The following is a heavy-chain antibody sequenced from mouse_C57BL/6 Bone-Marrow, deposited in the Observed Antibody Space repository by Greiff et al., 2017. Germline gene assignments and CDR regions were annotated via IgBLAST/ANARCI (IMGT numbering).Heavy chain of an antibody. Sequence: QVQLQQPGAELVKPGASVKLSCKASGYTFTSYWMHWVKQRPGRGLEWIGRIDPNSGGTKYNEKFKSKATLTVDKPSSTAYMPLSSLTSEDSAVYYCARSLYDYDWDYAMDYWGQGTSVTVSS. J-gene: IGHJ4*01. V-gene: IGHV1-72*01. CDR3: ARSLYDYDWDYAMDY. CDR1: GYTFTSYW. CDR2: IDPNSGGT. D-gene: IGHD2-4*01.